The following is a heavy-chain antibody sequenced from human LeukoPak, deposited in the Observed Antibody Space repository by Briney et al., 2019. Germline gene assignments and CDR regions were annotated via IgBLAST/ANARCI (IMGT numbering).Heavy chain of an antibody. CDR3: ARDVGDYVWGSYRLNAFDI. J-gene: IGHJ3*02. D-gene: IGHD3-16*02. V-gene: IGHV4-59*01. CDR1: GGSINSYY. CDR2: IYYSGST. Sequence: PSETLSLTCTVSGGSINSYYWSWIRQPPGKGLEWIGYIYYSGSTNYNPSLKSRVTISVDTSKNQFSLKLSSVTAADTAVYYCARDVGDYVWGSYRLNAFDIWGQGTMVTVSS.